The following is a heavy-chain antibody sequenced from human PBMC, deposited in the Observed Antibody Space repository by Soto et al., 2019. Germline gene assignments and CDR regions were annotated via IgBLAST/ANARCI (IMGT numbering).Heavy chain of an antibody. V-gene: IGHV3-30-3*01. Sequence: QVQLVESGGGVVQPGRSLRLSCAASGFTFSSYAMHWVRQAPGKGLEWVAVISYDGSNKYYADSVKGRFTISRDNSKKKLYLQMNSLRAEDKSVYYCATAFQYRPLLYSDAFDIWGQGTMVTVSS. CDR2: ISYDGSNK. D-gene: IGHD2-2*01. J-gene: IGHJ3*02. CDR1: GFTFSSYA. CDR3: ATAFQYRPLLYSDAFDI.